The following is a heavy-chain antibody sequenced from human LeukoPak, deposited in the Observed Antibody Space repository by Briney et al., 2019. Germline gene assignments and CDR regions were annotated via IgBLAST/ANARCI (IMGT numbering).Heavy chain of an antibody. CDR3: ARGLEPRTWDDC. CDR2: INYSGST. CDR1: GGSISTYY. J-gene: IGHJ4*02. V-gene: IGHV4-59*01. Sequence: SETLSLTCSVSGGSISTYYWNWIRQPPGKGLEWIGYINYSGSTTYNPSLTSRVTISVDTSKNQFSLKLSSVTAADTAVYYCARGLEPRTWDDCWGRGIRVTVSS. D-gene: IGHD1-14*01.